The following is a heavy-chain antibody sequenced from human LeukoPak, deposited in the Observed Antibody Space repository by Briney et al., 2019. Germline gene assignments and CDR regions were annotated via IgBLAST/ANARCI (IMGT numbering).Heavy chain of an antibody. CDR2: IFYSGST. CDR1: SGSISTSNYY. Sequence: SETLSLTCTVSSGSISTSNYYWGWVRQPPGKALEWIGNIFYSGSTYYSPSLKSRVTISVDTSKNQFSLKLSSVTAADTAVYYCARGPRSRYFQHWGQGTLVTVSS. V-gene: IGHV4-39*07. CDR3: ARGPRSRYFQH. D-gene: IGHD2-2*01. J-gene: IGHJ1*01.